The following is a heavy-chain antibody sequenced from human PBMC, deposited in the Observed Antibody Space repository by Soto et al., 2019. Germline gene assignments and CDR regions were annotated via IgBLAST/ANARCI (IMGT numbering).Heavy chain of an antibody. CDR2: ISWSGGAI. CDR1: GFTFDDYA. V-gene: IGHV3-9*01. J-gene: IGHJ4*02. CDR3: ARDSTSVGTTFDS. Sequence: GGSLRLSCAASGFTFDDYAMHWVRQAPGKGLEWVSSISWSGGAIGYADSVKGRSTISRDNAKNSLYLLMNSLRAEDTALYYCARDSTSVGTTFDSWGQGTLVTVSS. D-gene: IGHD1-7*01.